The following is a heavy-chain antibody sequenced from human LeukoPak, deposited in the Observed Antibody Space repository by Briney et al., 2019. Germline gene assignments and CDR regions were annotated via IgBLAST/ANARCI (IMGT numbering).Heavy chain of an antibody. J-gene: IGHJ2*01. Sequence: GASVTVSCKASGYTFTNYFVYWVRQAPGQGLEWIGIINPTSVGREYAQKFQGRITMTRDTSTSTVYMELNSLRSDDTAVYYCARMGRGDQDWYFDLWGRGTLITVSS. V-gene: IGHV1-46*01. D-gene: IGHD4-17*01. CDR2: INPTSVGR. CDR3: ARMGRGDQDWYFDL. CDR1: GYTFTNYF.